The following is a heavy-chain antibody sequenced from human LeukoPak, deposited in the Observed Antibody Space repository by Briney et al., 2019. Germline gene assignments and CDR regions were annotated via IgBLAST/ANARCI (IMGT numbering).Heavy chain of an antibody. J-gene: IGHJ5*02. CDR2: FDPEDGET. CDR3: ATANLVGATGEPRFDP. V-gene: IGHV1-24*01. Sequence: ASVKVSCKVSGYTLTELSMHWVRQAPGKGLEWMGGFDPEDGETIYAQKFQGRVTMTEDTSTDTAYMELSSLRSEDTAVYYCATANLVGATGEPRFDPWGQGTLVTVSS. D-gene: IGHD1-26*01. CDR1: GYTLTELS.